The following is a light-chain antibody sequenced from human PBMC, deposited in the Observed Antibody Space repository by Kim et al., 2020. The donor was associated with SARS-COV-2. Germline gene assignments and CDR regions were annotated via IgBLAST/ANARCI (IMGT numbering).Light chain of an antibody. CDR3: QAWDSTNAV. V-gene: IGLV3-1*01. CDR1: KLGDTF. Sequence: SVSPGQTASIPCSGHKLGDTFASWYQQTPGQSPVLVMYQNNKRPAGIPERFSGSTSGNTAILTISGTQAMDEADYFCQAWDSTNAVFGGGTKLTVL. J-gene: IGLJ3*02. CDR2: QNN.